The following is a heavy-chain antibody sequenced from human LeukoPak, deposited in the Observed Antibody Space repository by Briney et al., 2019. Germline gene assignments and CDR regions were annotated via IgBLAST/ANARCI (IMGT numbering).Heavy chain of an antibody. V-gene: IGHV4-59*08. J-gene: IGHJ4*02. D-gene: IGHD1-1*01. Sequence: LETLSLTCTVSGGSISSYYWSWIRQPPGKGLEWIGYTYYSGSTNYNPSLKSRVTISVDTSKNQFSLKLSSVTAADTAVYYCARHGTGFDYWGQGTLVTVSS. CDR2: TYYSGST. CDR3: ARHGTGFDY. CDR1: GGSISSYY.